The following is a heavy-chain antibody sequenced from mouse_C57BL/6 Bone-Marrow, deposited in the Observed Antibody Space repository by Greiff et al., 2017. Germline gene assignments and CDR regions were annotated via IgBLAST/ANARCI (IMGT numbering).Heavy chain of an antibody. CDR1: GYTFTTYP. V-gene: IGHV1-47*01. CDR2: FHPYNDDT. CDR3: ASSSTCFYYFDY. D-gene: IGHD5-1*01. J-gene: IGHJ2*01. Sequence: QVQLQQSGAELVKPGASVKMSCKASGYTFTTYPIEWMKQNHGKSLEWIGNFHPYNDDTKYNEKFKGKATLTVEKSSNTVYLELSRLTSDDSAVDYYASSSTCFYYFDYWGQGTTLTVSS.